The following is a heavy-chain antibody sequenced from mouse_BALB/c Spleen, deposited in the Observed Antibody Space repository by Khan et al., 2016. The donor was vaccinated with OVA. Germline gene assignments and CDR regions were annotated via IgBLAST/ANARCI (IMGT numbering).Heavy chain of an antibody. Sequence: EVELVESGGGLVKPGGSLKLSCEVSGFTFSTYAMSWVRQTPEKRLEWVASISSDGDYTFYLDSVKGRFTISRDHAKNTLYLEMSSLRSDDTAMFYCARSPYGNFGYWGQGTLVTVSA. CDR2: ISSDGDYT. V-gene: IGHV5-9-3*01. D-gene: IGHD2-1*01. J-gene: IGHJ3*02. CDR1: GFTFSTYA. CDR3: ARSPYGNFGY.